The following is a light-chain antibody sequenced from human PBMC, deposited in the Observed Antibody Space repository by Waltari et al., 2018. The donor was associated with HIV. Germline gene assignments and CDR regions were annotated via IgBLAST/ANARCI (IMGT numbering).Light chain of an antibody. CDR1: SSDVGGYNY. J-gene: IGLJ1*01. Sequence: QSALTQPASVSGSRGQSITISCTGTSSDVGGYNYVSWYQQHPDKAPKLMIYDVTNRPSGVSNRFSVANSGNTASLTISGLQAEDEAEYYCSSYTSNSRVFGTGTKVTVL. CDR3: SSYTSNSRV. CDR2: DVT. V-gene: IGLV2-14*03.